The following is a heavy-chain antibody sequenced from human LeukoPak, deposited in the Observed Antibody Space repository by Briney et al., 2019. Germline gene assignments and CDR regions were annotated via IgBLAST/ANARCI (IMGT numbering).Heavy chain of an antibody. J-gene: IGHJ4*02. D-gene: IGHD5-24*01. V-gene: IGHV1-69*04. CDR1: GGTFSSYA. Sequence: GASVKVSCKASGGTFSSYAISWVRQAPGQGLEWMGRIIPILGIANYAQKFQGRVTITADKSTSTAYMELSSLRSEDTAVYYCAIEDVEMATGFDYWGQGTLVTVSS. CDR2: IIPILGIA. CDR3: AIEDVEMATGFDY.